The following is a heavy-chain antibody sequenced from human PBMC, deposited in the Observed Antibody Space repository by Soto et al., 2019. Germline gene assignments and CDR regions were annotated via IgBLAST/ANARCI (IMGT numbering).Heavy chain of an antibody. CDR1: GGSFSGYY. D-gene: IGHD6-6*01. J-gene: IGHJ4*02. CDR3: ARELAARPGYFDY. CDR2: INHSGST. V-gene: IGHV4-34*01. Sequence: PSETLSLTCAVYGGSFSGYYWTWIRQPPGTGLEWIGEINHSGSTNYNPSLKSRVTISVDTSKNQFSLKLSSVTAADTAVYYCARELAARPGYFDYWGQGTLVTVSS.